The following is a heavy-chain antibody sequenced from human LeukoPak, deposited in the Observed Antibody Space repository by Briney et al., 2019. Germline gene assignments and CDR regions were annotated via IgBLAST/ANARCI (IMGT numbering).Heavy chain of an antibody. CDR3: ARGERLATSLIGAFDI. CDR1: GGSISSYY. V-gene: IGHV4-59*01. Sequence: SETLSLTCTVSGGSISSYYWSWIRQPPGKGLEWIGYIYYGGSTNYNPSLKSRVTISVDTSKNQFSLKLSSVTAADTAVYYCARGERLATSLIGAFDIWGQGTMVTVSS. CDR2: IYYGGST. D-gene: IGHD3-16*01. J-gene: IGHJ3*02.